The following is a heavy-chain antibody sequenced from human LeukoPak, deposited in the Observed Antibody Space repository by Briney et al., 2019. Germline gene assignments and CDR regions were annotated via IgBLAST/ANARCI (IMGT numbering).Heavy chain of an antibody. CDR3: ARDLSDPYWGVGYYDSSGYFDY. Sequence: PGGSLRLSCAASGFTFSSYWMHWVRQAPGKGLVWVSRINSDGSSTSYADSVKGRFTISRDNAKNTLYLQMNSLRAEDTAVYYCARDLSDPYWGVGYYDSSGYFDYWGQGTLVTVSS. V-gene: IGHV3-74*01. J-gene: IGHJ4*02. CDR2: INSDGSST. CDR1: GFTFSSYW. D-gene: IGHD3-22*01.